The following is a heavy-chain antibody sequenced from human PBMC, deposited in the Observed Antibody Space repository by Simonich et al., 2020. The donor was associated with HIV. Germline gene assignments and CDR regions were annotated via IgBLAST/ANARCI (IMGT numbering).Heavy chain of an antibody. D-gene: IGHD3-22*01. CDR3: ARQTSVGPTMIVPYYFDY. V-gene: IGHV4-39*01. Sequence: QLQLQESGPGLVKPSATLSLTCPVSGGSISSSSYYWGWIRQPPGKGLEWVGSIYYSGSTYYNPYLKSRVTIVVDTYKNQFSLKLSSVTAADTAVYYCARQTSVGPTMIVPYYFDYWGQGTLVTVSS. CDR2: IYYSGST. CDR1: GGSISSSSYY. J-gene: IGHJ4*02.